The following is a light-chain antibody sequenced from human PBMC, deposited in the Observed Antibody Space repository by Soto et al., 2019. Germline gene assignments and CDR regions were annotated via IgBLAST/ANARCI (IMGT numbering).Light chain of an antibody. CDR1: QSVSSSY. CDR3: QQYGSSLWT. CDR2: GAS. Sequence: EIVMTQSPATLSVSPGERATLSCRASQSVSSSYLAWYQHKPGQAPRLLISGASTRATGIPDRFSGSGSGTDFTLTISRLEPEDFAVYYCQQYGSSLWTFGQGTKVDIK. V-gene: IGKV3-20*01. J-gene: IGKJ1*01.